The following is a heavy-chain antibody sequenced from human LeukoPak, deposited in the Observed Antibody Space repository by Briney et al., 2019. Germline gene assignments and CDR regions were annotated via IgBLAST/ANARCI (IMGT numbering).Heavy chain of an antibody. V-gene: IGHV3-23*01. CDR2: INWNGGST. CDR1: GFTFSSYE. J-gene: IGHJ3*02. D-gene: IGHD5-12*01. CDR3: AKDPLVATIDDAFDI. Sequence: PGGSLRLSCAASGFTFSSYEMNWVRQAPGKGLEWVSGINWNGGSTYYADSVKGRFTISRDNSKNTLYLQMNSLRAEDTAVYYCAKDPLVATIDDAFDIWGQGTMVTVSS.